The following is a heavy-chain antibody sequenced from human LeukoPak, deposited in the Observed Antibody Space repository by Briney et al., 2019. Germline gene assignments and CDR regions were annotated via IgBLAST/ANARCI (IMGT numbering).Heavy chain of an antibody. V-gene: IGHV3-49*03. Sequence: PGGSLRLSCLSSGFTFGDFGMSWFRQAPGKVPEWVGFIRSKVYGGATEYAASVKGRFIISRDDSKSIAYLQMNSLETEATAVYYCSRSRRVLCTGACYSFDYWGQGTLVTVSS. J-gene: IGHJ4*02. CDR2: IRSKVYGGAT. D-gene: IGHD2-8*02. CDR1: GFTFGDFG. CDR3: SRSRRVLCTGACYSFDY.